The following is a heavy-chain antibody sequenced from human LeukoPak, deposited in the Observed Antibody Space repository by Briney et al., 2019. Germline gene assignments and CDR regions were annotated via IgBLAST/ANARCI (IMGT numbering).Heavy chain of an antibody. V-gene: IGHV3-74*01. J-gene: IGHJ1*01. CDR2: IKSDGSST. Sequence: GGSLRLSXAASGFTFSSHWMHWVRQAPGKGVVWVSRIKSDGSSTSYADSVKGRFTISRDNAKNTLYLQMNSLRAEDTAVYYCARDPDSSGYSTFQDWGQGTLVTVSS. D-gene: IGHD3-22*01. CDR1: GFTFSSHW. CDR3: ARDPDSSGYSTFQD.